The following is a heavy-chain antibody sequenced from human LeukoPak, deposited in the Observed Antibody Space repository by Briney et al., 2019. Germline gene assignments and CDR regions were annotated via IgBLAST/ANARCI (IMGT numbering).Heavy chain of an antibody. CDR2: ISGSGGST. D-gene: IGHD6-19*01. V-gene: IGHV3-23*01. Sequence: GGSLRLSCAASGFTFSSYAMSWVRQAPGKGLEWVSAISGSGGSTYYADSVKGRFTISRDNSKNTLYLQMNSLRAEDTAVCYCAKDPPRDSSGWYEGLNWFDPWGQGTLVTVSS. J-gene: IGHJ5*02. CDR1: GFTFSSYA. CDR3: AKDPPRDSSGWYEGLNWFDP.